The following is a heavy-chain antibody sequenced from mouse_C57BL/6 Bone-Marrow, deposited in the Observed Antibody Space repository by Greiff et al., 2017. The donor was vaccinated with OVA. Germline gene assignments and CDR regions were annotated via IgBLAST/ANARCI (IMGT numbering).Heavy chain of an antibody. V-gene: IGHV1-50*01. CDR2: IDPSDSYT. CDR1: GYTFTSYW. J-gene: IGHJ1*03. CDR3: ARGSGNYDWYFDV. D-gene: IGHD2-1*01. Sequence: VQLQQPGAELVKPGASVKLSCKASGYTFTSYWMQWVKQRPGQGLEWIGEIDPSDSYTNYNQKFKGKATLTVDTSSSTAYMQLSSLTSEDSAVYYCARGSGNYDWYFDVWGTGTTVTVSS.